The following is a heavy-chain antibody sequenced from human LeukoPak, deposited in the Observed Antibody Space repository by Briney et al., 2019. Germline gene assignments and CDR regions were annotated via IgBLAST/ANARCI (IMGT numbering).Heavy chain of an antibody. CDR2: IYHSGST. D-gene: IGHD3-22*01. Sequence: SETLSLTCTVSGYSISTDYYWGWIRQPPGKGLEWIGTIYHSGSTYYNPSLKSRVTISVDTSKNQFSLKVSSVTAADTAVYYCAKSNGYGLIDIWGQGTMVTVSS. CDR1: GYSISTDYY. CDR3: AKSNGYGLIDI. J-gene: IGHJ3*02. V-gene: IGHV4-38-2*02.